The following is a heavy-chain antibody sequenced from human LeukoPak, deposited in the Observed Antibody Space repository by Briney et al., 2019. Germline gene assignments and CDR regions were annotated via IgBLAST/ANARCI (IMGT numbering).Heavy chain of an antibody. J-gene: IGHJ4*02. D-gene: IGHD3-16*01. CDR1: GYTFTSYD. V-gene: IGHV1-8*03. CDR2: MNPNSGNT. CDR3: ARAPHRNLLLNYDYVFDY. Sequence: GASVKVSCKASGYTFTSYDINWVRQASGQGLEWMGWMNPNSGNTDYAQKFQGRVTFTRDTSITTAYMGLSSLRSDDTAVYYCARAPHRNLLLNYDYVFDYWGQGTLVTVSS.